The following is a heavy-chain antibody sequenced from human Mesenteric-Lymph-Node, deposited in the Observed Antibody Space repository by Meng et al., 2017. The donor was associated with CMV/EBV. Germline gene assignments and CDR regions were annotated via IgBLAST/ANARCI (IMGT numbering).Heavy chain of an antibody. CDR3: AGLQVGHYDSSGYCYVDY. CDR2: ISGSGGST. D-gene: IGHD3-22*01. J-gene: IGHJ4*02. CDR1: GFTFSSYA. Sequence: GGPLRLSCAASGFTFSSYALSWVRQAPGKGLEWVSAISGSGGSTYYADSVKGRFTISRDNAKNTLYLQMNSLRAEDTAVYYCAGLQVGHYDSSGYCYVDYWGQGTLVTVSS. V-gene: IGHV3-23*01.